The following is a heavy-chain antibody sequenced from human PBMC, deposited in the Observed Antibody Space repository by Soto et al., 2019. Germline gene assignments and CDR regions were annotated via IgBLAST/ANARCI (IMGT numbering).Heavy chain of an antibody. Sequence: QVQLVESGGGVVQPGRSLRLSCAASGFTFSSYGMHWVRQAPGKGLEWVAVIWYDGSNKYYADSVKSRFTISRDNSKNTLYLPMNSLRARYTSLYYCRTADVWLALYYWGQGTLVTVSS. CDR2: IWYDGSNK. CDR1: GFTFSSYG. CDR3: RTADVWLALYY. D-gene: IGHD3-3*02. J-gene: IGHJ4*02. V-gene: IGHV3-33*01.